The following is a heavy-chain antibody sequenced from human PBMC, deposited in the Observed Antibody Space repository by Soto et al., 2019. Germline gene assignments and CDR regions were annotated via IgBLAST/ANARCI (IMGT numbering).Heavy chain of an antibody. V-gene: IGHV3-11*01. CDR3: ARDQITFGGVIAQRQFDY. CDR1: GFTFSDYY. CDR2: ISSSGSTI. J-gene: IGHJ4*02. D-gene: IGHD3-16*02. Sequence: QVQLVESGGGLVKPGGSLRLSCAASGFTFSDYYMSWLRQAPGKGLEWVSYISSSGSTIYYADAVKGRFTISRDNAKNSLYLQMNSLRAEDTAVYYCARDQITFGGVIAQRQFDYWGQGTLVTVSS.